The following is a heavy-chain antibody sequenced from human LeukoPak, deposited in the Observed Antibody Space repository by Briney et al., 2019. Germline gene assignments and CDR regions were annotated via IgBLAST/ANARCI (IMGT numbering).Heavy chain of an antibody. CDR2: TNPDSGGT. J-gene: IGHJ4*02. D-gene: IGHD6-19*01. CDR1: GYTFTDYY. Sequence: GASVKVSCQASGYTFTDYYIHWVRQAPGQGLEWMGWTNPDSGGTYYPQKFQGRVTMTRDTSIKTAYMELRRLTSDDMAVYYCARCSSGWSGGEGFDFWGQGILVTVSS. CDR3: ARCSSGWSGGEGFDF. V-gene: IGHV1-2*02.